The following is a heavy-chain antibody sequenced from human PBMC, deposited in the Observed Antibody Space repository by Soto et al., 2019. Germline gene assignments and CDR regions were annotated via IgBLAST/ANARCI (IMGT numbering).Heavy chain of an antibody. V-gene: IGHV4-34*01. CDR3: ARAGSYYDYVWGSYRYPNFDY. D-gene: IGHD3-16*02. J-gene: IGHJ4*02. Sequence: SETLSLTSAVYGGTFSGYYWSWLRQPPGKGLEWIGEINHSGSTQYNPSLKSRGTTSVDTSKSPFSLKLSSVTAADTAVYYCARAGSYYDYVWGSYRYPNFDYWGQGTLVTVSS. CDR2: INHSGST. CDR1: GGTFSGYY.